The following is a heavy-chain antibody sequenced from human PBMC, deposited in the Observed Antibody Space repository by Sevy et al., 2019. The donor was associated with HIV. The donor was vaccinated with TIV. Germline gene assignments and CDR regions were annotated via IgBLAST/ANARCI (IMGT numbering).Heavy chain of an antibody. D-gene: IGHD2-2*01. Sequence: GGSLRLSCAASGFSFSNYWMSWVRQAPGKGLEWVANIKLDGSGKSYVDSVKGRFTISRDNAKKSLYLQMNSLRTEDTAIYYCARDCSSTTCLWGMDVWGQGTTVTVS. CDR2: IKLDGSGK. V-gene: IGHV3-7*03. CDR3: ARDCSSTTCLWGMDV. CDR1: GFSFSNYW. J-gene: IGHJ6*02.